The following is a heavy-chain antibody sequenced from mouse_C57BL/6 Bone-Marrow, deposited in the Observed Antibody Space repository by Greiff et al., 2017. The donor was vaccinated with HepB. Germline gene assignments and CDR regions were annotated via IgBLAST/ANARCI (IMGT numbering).Heavy chain of an antibody. D-gene: IGHD1-1*01. CDR1: GYTFTDYE. CDR2: IDPETGGT. V-gene: IGHV1-15*01. Sequence: QVQLQQSGAELVRPGASVTLSCKASGYTFTDYEMHWVKQTPVHGLEWIGAIDPETGGTAYNQKFKGKAILTADKSSSTAYMELRSLTSEDSAVYYCTRFTTVVEGFAYWGQGTLVTVSA. J-gene: IGHJ3*01. CDR3: TRFTTVVEGFAY.